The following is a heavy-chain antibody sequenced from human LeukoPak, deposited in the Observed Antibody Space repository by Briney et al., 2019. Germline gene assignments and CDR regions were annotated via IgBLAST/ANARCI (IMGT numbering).Heavy chain of an antibody. J-gene: IGHJ4*02. CDR3: AKAPVAGSDY. V-gene: IGHV3-30-3*01. Sequence: GGSLRLSCAASGFTFSSYAMHWVRQAPGKGLEWVAVISYDGSNKYYADSVKGRFTISRDNSKNTLYLQMNSLRAEDTAVYYCAKAPVAGSDYWGQGTLVTVSS. CDR1: GFTFSSYA. D-gene: IGHD6-19*01. CDR2: ISYDGSNK.